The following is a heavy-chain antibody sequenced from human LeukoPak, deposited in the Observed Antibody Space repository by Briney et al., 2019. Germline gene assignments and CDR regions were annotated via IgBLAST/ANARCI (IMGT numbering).Heavy chain of an antibody. CDR1: GFTFSSYG. CDR2: ISYDGSNK. Sequence: GGSLRLSCAASGFTFSSYGMHWVRQAPGKWLEWVAVISYDGSNKYYADSVKGRFTISRDNSKNTLYLQMNSLRAEDTAVYYCAKSPDFDWLLSALDYWGQGTLVTVSS. D-gene: IGHD3-9*01. J-gene: IGHJ4*02. CDR3: AKSPDFDWLLSALDY. V-gene: IGHV3-30*18.